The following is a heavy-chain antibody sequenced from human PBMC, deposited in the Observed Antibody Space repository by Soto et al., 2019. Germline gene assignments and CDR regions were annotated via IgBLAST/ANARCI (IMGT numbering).Heavy chain of an antibody. V-gene: IGHV1-18*01. J-gene: IGHJ3*02. Sequence: VQLEQSGPELKKPGASVRVSCKASGYNFTSYGITWLRQAPGQGLEWMAWIDTHNGNTNHAYRLQARVTMTTDTSTTTAYMELRGRSSDDTAVYYCASYLPEALGAFDIWGQGTMVTVSS. CDR3: ASYLPEALGAFDI. CDR2: IDTHNGNT. CDR1: GYNFTSYG. D-gene: IGHD2-2*01.